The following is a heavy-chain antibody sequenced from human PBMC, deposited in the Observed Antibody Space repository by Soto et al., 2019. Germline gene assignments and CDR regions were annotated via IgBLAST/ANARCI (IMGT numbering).Heavy chain of an antibody. J-gene: IGHJ6*02. CDR1: AGSVTSYY. Sequence: QVQLQESGPGLVKPSETLSLTCSISAGSVTSYYWSWIRQPAGKGLEWIGRIYADGGTTYNPSLQGRVAMSVGSSKTQFSLKLSSVTAAETAVYYCVRDERDYYYGPDVWGRGTTVTVSS. D-gene: IGHD6-25*01. CDR3: VRDERDYYYGPDV. V-gene: IGHV4-4*07. CDR2: IYADGGT.